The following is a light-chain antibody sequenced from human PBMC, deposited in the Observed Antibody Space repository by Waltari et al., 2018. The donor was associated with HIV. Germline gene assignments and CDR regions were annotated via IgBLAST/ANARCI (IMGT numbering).Light chain of an antibody. V-gene: IGKV4-1*01. CDR2: WAS. CDR3: QQYYSTPLT. CDR1: KSDLFRSKHKNY. Sequence: DIVMTQSPAFLAVFLGERAIINCKSGKSDLFRSKHKNYLAWYHQKRGQPPRLLLYWASTRESAVPDRFSGSGSGADFTLTISSLQAEDVAVYYCQQYYSTPLTFGGGTKVEIK. J-gene: IGKJ4*01.